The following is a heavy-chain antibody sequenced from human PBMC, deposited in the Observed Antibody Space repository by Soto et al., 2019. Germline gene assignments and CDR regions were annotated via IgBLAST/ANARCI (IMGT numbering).Heavy chain of an antibody. D-gene: IGHD1-26*01. CDR1: GDSISSGNYY. CDR3: GRSRGVYYYYMDV. J-gene: IGHJ6*03. V-gene: IGHV4-31*03. Sequence: QVQLQESGPGLVRHSQTLSLTCTVSGDSISSGNYYWSWIRQHPGKGLDWIGYIHYGGSTYNNPSLKSRVIISEDASKNQFSLKLTSVTAEDKAVYYCGRSRGVYYYYMDVWGKGTTVTVSS. CDR2: IHYGGST.